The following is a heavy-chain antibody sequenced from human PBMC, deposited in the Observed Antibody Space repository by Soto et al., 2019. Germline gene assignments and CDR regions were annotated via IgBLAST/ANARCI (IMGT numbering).Heavy chain of an antibody. J-gene: IGHJ4*02. Sequence: WQTLSLTWNLSGGSMTTGSYFWSWIRQPPGKRLEWIGYVFRSGSVSYSPSFKSRVTISIDTSKNQFSLMLKSVTAADTAVYFCARARNRYFDYWGQGALVTVSS. CDR2: VFRSGSV. CDR1: GGSMTTGSYF. V-gene: IGHV4-61*01. CDR3: ARARNRYFDY. D-gene: IGHD1-1*01.